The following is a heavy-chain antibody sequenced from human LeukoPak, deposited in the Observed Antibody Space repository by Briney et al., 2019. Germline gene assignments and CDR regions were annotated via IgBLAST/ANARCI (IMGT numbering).Heavy chain of an antibody. CDR3: ARVVIVQLWFVGALPNKNWFDP. CDR2: IYYSGST. D-gene: IGHD5-18*01. CDR1: GGSISSSSYY. V-gene: IGHV4-39*07. Sequence: SETLSLTCTVSGGSISSSSYYWGWIRQPPGKGLEWIGSIYYSGSTQYNPSLKSRVTISVDTSKNQFFLKLSSVTAADTAMYYCARVVIVQLWFVGALPNKNWFDPWGQGTLVTVSS. J-gene: IGHJ5*02.